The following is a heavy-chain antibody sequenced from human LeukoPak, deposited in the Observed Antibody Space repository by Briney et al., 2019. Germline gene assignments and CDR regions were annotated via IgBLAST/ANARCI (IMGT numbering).Heavy chain of an antibody. Sequence: QPGGSLRLSCAASGFTFSINAMSWVRQAPGKGLEWGSAISGSGGDTYYADSVKGRFTISRDNSKNTLYLQMNSMRAEDTAVYYWAKDPALGALPPCCGQGTLVTVSS. CDR1: GFTFSINA. V-gene: IGHV3-23*01. CDR3: AKDPALGALPPC. CDR2: ISGSGGDT. D-gene: IGHD6-13*01. J-gene: IGHJ4*02.